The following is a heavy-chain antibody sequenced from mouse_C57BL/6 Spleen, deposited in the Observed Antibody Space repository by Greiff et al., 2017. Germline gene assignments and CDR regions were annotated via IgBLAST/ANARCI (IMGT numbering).Heavy chain of an antibody. Sequence: QVQLQQPGAELVKPGASVKLSCKASGYTFTSYWMHWVKQRPGQGLEWIGMIHPNSGSTNYNEKFKSKATLTVDKSSSTAYMQLSSLTSEDAAVYYCARPADYYGSRFAFWGQGTLVPVSA. CDR1: GYTFTSYW. D-gene: IGHD1-1*01. J-gene: IGHJ3*01. V-gene: IGHV1-64*01. CDR3: ARPADYYGSRFAF. CDR2: IHPNSGST.